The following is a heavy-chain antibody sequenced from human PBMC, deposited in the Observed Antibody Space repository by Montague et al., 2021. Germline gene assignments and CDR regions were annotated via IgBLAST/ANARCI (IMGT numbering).Heavy chain of an antibody. D-gene: IGHD3-10*01. CDR3: AREGVGDLLFSFDS. CDR1: GDSVAINNAA. V-gene: IGHV6-1*01. CDR2: TYYRSTWYT. Sequence: CAISGDSVAINNAAWKWIRESPSRGLEWLGRTYYRSTWYTDYAVSVKGRIAINPDTSKNQFSLQLNSVTPEDTAVYYCAREGVGDLLFSFDSWGQGTLVTVSS. J-gene: IGHJ4*02.